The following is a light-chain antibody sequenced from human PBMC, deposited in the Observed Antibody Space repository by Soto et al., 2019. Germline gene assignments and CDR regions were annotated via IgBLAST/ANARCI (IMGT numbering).Light chain of an antibody. V-gene: IGLV2-11*01. CDR2: GVS. J-gene: IGLJ1*01. CDR1: SSDVGGYTY. Sequence: QSALTQPRSVSASPGQSVTISCTGTSSDVGGYTYVSWYQHHPGKAPKLMIYGVSKRPSGVPDRFSGSKSGNTASLTISGLQAEDEAEYYCCSYAGTHPLDGFGSGTKLAVL. CDR3: CSYAGTHPLDG.